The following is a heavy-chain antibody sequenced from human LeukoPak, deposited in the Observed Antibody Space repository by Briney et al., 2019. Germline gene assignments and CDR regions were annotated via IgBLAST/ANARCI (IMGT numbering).Heavy chain of an antibody. Sequence: QSGGSLRLSCAASGFTFSSYAMSWVRQAPGKGLEWVSGISGSGGSTYYADSVKGWFTISRDNSKNTLYLQMNSLRAEDTAVYYCARTGSSGNFDYWGQGTLVTVSS. D-gene: IGHD1-26*01. J-gene: IGHJ4*02. CDR1: GFTFSSYA. CDR2: ISGSGGST. CDR3: ARTGSSGNFDY. V-gene: IGHV3-23*01.